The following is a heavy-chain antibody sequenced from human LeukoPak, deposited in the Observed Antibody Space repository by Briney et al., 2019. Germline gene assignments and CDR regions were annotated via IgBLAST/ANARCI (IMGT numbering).Heavy chain of an antibody. CDR1: GFTLSSYW. CDR2: ISSSSSYI. V-gene: IGHV3-21*01. Sequence: GGSLRLSCATSGFTLSSYWMHWVRQVPGKGLEWVSSISSSSSYIYYADSVKGRFTISRDNAKNSLYLQMNSLRAEDTAVYYCARDPGRYFDWFPLDYWGQGTLVTVSS. CDR3: ARDPGRYFDWFPLDY. J-gene: IGHJ4*02. D-gene: IGHD3-9*01.